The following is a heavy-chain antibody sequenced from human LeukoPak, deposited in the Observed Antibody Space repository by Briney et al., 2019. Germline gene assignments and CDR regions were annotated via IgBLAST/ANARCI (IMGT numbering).Heavy chain of an antibody. CDR2: VSPNGYTI. D-gene: IGHD5-12*01. Sequence: GGSLRLSCAASGFTFSNYNMNWVRQTPGKGLEWVSYVSPNGYTIHYADSVKGRFTISRDNAKDSLYLQMNSLRAEDTAVYYCARDPTQWLRYGYFDYWGQGILVTVSS. CDR3: ARDPTQWLRYGYFDY. CDR1: GFTFSNYN. J-gene: IGHJ4*02. V-gene: IGHV3-48*01.